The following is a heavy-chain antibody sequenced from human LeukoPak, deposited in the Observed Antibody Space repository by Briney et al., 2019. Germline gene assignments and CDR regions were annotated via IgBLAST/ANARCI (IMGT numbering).Heavy chain of an antibody. CDR3: ARDLTADYDILTGYGRGYYYYGMDV. Sequence: TGGSLRLSCAASGFTFSDYYMSWIRQAPGKGLEWVSYISSSGSTIYYADSVKGRFTISRDNAKNSLYLQMNSLRAEDTAVYYCARDLTADYDILTGYGRGYYYYGMDVWGQGTTVTVSS. D-gene: IGHD3-9*01. CDR2: ISSSGSTI. CDR1: GFTFSDYY. J-gene: IGHJ6*02. V-gene: IGHV3-11*04.